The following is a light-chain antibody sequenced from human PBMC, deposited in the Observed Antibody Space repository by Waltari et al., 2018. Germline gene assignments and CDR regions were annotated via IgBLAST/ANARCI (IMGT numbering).Light chain of an antibody. J-gene: IGKJ4*01. CDR2: DAF. Sequence: EIVLTQSPATLSLSAGERATLSCRASQIVGTNLAWYQKRPGQAPRPLIYDAFDRAAGVPARFSGSSSGVEFTLTISSLEPEDSGVYFCQQRYKWPHSFGGGTKVEI. CDR3: QQRYKWPHS. CDR1: QIVGTN. V-gene: IGKV3-11*01.